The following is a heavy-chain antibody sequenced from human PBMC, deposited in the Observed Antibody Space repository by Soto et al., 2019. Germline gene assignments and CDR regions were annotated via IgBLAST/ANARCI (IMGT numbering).Heavy chain of an antibody. J-gene: IGHJ4*02. Sequence: PGGSLRLSCAASGFTLSHYAMTWGRQAPGKGLEWVGRIKSKTDGGTTDYAAPVKGRFTISRDDSKNTLYLQMNSLKTEDTAVYYCTTGMGYNPGFDYWGQGT. CDR1: GFTLSHYA. CDR3: TTGMGYNPGFDY. V-gene: IGHV3-15*01. CDR2: IKSKTDGGTT. D-gene: IGHD1-1*01.